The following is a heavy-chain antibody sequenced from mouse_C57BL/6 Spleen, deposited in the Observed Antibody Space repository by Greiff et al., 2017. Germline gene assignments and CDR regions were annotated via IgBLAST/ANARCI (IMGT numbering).Heavy chain of an antibody. CDR3: ARRGGSSYWYFDV. CDR2: IGPGSGST. CDR1: GYTFTDYY. J-gene: IGHJ1*03. Sequence: QVQLQQSGAELVKPGASVKISCKASGYTFTDYYINWVKQRPGQGLEWIGKIGPGSGSTYSNEKFKGKATLTADKSSSTASMQLSSLTSEDSAVYFCARRGGSSYWYFDVWGTGTTVTVSS. D-gene: IGHD1-1*01. V-gene: IGHV1-77*01.